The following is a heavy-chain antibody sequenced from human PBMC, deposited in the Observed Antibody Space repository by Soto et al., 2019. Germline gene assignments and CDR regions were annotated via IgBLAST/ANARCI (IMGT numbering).Heavy chain of an antibody. Sequence: WGTLSLTCTVSGGSVSSGSYSWSWIWQPQGKELEWIGYIYYSGSTNYNPSLKSRVTISVDTSKNQFSQKLSAVTAADTAVYYCASVFMMLRPPSCIDFCGPGPLVTVFS. CDR1: GGSVSSGSYS. CDR3: ASVFMMLRPPSCIDF. V-gene: IGHV4-61*01. D-gene: IGHD3-16*01. J-gene: IGHJ4*02. CDR2: IYYSGST.